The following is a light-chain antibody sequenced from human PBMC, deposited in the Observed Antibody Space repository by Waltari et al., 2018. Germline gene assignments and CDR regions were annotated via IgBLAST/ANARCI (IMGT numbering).Light chain of an antibody. CDR3: QQSYTGLT. V-gene: IGKV1-39*01. CDR1: QSISSY. CDR2: AAS. J-gene: IGKJ4*01. Sequence: DIQMTQSPSSPSASVGARLTITCRASQSISSYLNWYQQKPGKAPKLLIYAASSLQSGVPSRFSGSGSGTDFTLTISSLQPEDFATYYCQQSYTGLTFGGGTKVEIK.